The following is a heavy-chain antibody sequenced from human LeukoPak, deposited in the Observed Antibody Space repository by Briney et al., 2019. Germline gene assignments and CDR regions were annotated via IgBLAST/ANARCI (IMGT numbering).Heavy chain of an antibody. V-gene: IGHV3-23*01. Sequence: GGSLRLSCAASGFTFSSYAMSWVRQAPGKGLEWVSAISGSGGSTYYADSVKGRFTISRDNSKNTLYLQMNSLRAEDTAVYYCAKVYCSSTSCSAEWNPIDYWGQGTLVTVSS. CDR2: ISGSGGST. CDR3: AKVYCSSTSCSAEWNPIDY. J-gene: IGHJ4*02. CDR1: GFTFSSYA. D-gene: IGHD2-2*01.